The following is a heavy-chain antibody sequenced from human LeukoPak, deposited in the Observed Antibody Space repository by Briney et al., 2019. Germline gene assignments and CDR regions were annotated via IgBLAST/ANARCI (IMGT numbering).Heavy chain of an antibody. Sequence: SQTLSLTCTVSGGSISSGGYYWSWIRQPRGKGLEWIGYIYHSGSTYYNPSLKSRVTISVDRSKNQFSLKLSSVTAADTAVYYCARDSAGAHFDYWGQGTLVTVSS. D-gene: IGHD1-26*01. J-gene: IGHJ4*02. CDR2: IYHSGST. V-gene: IGHV4-30-2*01. CDR1: GGSISSGGYY. CDR3: ARDSAGAHFDY.